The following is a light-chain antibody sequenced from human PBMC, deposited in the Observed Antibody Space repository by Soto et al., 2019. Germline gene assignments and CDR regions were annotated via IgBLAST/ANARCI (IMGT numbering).Light chain of an antibody. V-gene: IGKV4-1*01. J-gene: IGKJ2*01. CDR1: QSVFSNSKNKNY. Sequence: DIVMTQSPDSLAVSLGERATINCKSSQSVFSNSKNKNYFAWYQQKPGQPPKLLIYWASIRESGVPDRFSDIGSGTDFTLTISSLQAEDVGVYYCQQYFNNPHPFGQGTKLAIK. CDR2: WAS. CDR3: QQYFNNPHP.